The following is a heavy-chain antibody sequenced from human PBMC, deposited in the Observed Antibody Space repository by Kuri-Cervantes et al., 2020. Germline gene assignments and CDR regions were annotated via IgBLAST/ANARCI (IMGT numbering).Heavy chain of an antibody. V-gene: IGHV1-24*01. D-gene: IGHD3-22*01. Sequence: ASVKVSCKVSGYTLTELSMHWVRRAPGKGLEWMGGFDPEDGETIYAQKFQGRVTMTEDTSTDTAYMELSSLRSEDTAVYYCATGNTMIVVGFLNGMDVWGQGTTVTVSS. CDR3: ATGNTMIVVGFLNGMDV. CDR2: FDPEDGET. CDR1: GYTLTELS. J-gene: IGHJ6*02.